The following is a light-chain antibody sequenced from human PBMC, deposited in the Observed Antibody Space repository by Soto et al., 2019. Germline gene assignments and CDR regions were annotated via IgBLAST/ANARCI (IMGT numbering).Light chain of an antibody. CDR1: SGDIGTYNR. CDR2: EVS. Sequence: QSALTQPPSVSGSPGQSVTISCTGTSGDIGTYNRVSWYQQTPGTAPKVMIYEVSNRPSGVPDRFSGPQSGNTASLTISGLQAEDEADYYCSSYTTSTLVFGGGTQLTVL. J-gene: IGLJ2*01. V-gene: IGLV2-18*02. CDR3: SSYTTSTLV.